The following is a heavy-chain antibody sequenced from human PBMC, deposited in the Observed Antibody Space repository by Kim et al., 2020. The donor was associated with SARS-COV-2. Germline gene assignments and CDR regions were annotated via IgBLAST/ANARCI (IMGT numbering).Heavy chain of an antibody. D-gene: IGHD2-21*01. J-gene: IGHJ4*02. Sequence: PSHNSRVTISVDTSKNKFSLKLSSVTAADTAVYYCARELVMATTLYYFDYWGQGTLVTVSS. CDR3: ARELVMATTLYYFDY. V-gene: IGHV4-34*01.